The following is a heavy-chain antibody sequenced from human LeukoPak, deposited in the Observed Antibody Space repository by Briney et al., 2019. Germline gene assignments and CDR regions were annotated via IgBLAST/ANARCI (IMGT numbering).Heavy chain of an antibody. CDR2: ISSSGSTI. CDR1: GFTFSSYE. V-gene: IGHV3-48*03. CDR3: ARLRGPMVRGDR. J-gene: IGHJ4*02. D-gene: IGHD3-10*01. Sequence: GGSLGLSCAASGFTFSSYEMNWVRQAPGKGLEWVSYISSSGSTIYYADSVKGRFTISRDNAKNSLYLQMNSLRAEDTAVYYCARLRGPMVRGDRWGQGTPVTVSS.